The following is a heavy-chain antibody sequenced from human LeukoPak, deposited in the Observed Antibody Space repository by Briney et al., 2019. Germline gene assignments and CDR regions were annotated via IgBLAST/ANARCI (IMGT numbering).Heavy chain of an antibody. CDR1: QVTLGDFG. J-gene: IGHJ6*02. V-gene: IGHV3-30*18. D-gene: IGHD3-3*01. CDR2: ISYDGTIQ. Sequence: PGGSLRLSCAASQVTLGDFGVHWVRQAPGKGLEWVAVISYDGTIQYYGDSVKGRFSISRDNTNNTVYLQMNSLRAEDTAVYFCAKDSRNYDFWCGHWDYYYGMDVWGQGTTVAVSS. CDR3: AKDSRNYDFWCGHWDYYYGMDV.